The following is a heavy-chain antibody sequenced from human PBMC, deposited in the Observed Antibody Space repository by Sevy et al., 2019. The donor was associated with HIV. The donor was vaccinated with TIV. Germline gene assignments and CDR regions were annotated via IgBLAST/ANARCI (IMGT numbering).Heavy chain of an antibody. Sequence: GGPLRLSCAASGFTFSSYAMHWVRQAPGKGLEWVAVISYDGSNKYYADSVKGRFTISRDNSKNTLYLQMNSLRAEDTAVYYCARVQSPLLRYFDWLASSLDYWGQGTLVTVSS. CDR3: ARVQSPLLRYFDWLASSLDY. V-gene: IGHV3-30-3*01. CDR1: GFTFSSYA. D-gene: IGHD3-9*01. J-gene: IGHJ4*02. CDR2: ISYDGSNK.